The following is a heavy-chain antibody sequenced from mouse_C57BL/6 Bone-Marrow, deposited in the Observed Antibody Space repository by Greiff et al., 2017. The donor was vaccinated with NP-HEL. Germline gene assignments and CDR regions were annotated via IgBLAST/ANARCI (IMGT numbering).Heavy chain of an antibody. CDR3: AREGGSIYDGYYPFAY. D-gene: IGHD2-3*01. V-gene: IGHV1-75*01. CDR1: GYTFTDYY. Sequence: QVQLKQSGPELVKPGASVKISCKASGYTFTDYYINWVKQRPGQGLEWIGWIFPGSGSTYYNEKFKGKATLTVDKSSSTAYMLLSSLTSEDSAVYFCAREGGSIYDGYYPFAYWGQGTLVTVSA. CDR2: IFPGSGST. J-gene: IGHJ3*01.